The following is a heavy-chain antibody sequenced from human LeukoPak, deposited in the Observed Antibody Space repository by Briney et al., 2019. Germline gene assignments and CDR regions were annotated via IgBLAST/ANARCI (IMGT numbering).Heavy chain of an antibody. CDR3: ARGGRVGYIVVVPAARLVLSSPSFDP. D-gene: IGHD2-2*01. CDR2: ISYDGSNK. J-gene: IGHJ5*02. V-gene: IGHV3-30*04. Sequence: QPGRSLRLSCEASGFTFSSYAMHWVRQAPGKGLEWVAVISYDGSNKYYADSVKGRFTISRDNSKNTLYLQMNSLRAEDTAVYYCARGGRVGYIVVVPAARLVLSSPSFDPWGQGTLVTVSS. CDR1: GFTFSSYA.